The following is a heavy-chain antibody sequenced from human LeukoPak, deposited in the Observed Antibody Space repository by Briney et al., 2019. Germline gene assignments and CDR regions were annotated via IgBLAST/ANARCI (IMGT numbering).Heavy chain of an antibody. J-gene: IGHJ3*02. D-gene: IGHD6-13*01. CDR1: GFTFSSYG. V-gene: IGHV3-30*18. Sequence: GRSPRLSCAASGFTFSSYGMHWVRQAPGKGLEWVAVISYDGSNKYYADSVKGRFTISRDNSKNTLYLQMNSLRAEDTAVYYCAKGGSCSWFDAFDIWGQGTMVTVSS. CDR2: ISYDGSNK. CDR3: AKGGSCSWFDAFDI.